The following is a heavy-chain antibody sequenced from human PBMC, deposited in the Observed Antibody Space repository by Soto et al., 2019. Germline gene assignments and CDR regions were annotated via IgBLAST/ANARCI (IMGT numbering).Heavy chain of an antibody. CDR2: IYPGDSDT. CDR3: ARQGRDCSGGSCYFVLQDYYYGMDV. J-gene: IGHJ6*02. Sequence: GESLKISCKGSGYSFTSYWIGWVRQMPGKGLEWMGIIYPGDSDTRYSPSFQGQVTISADKSISTAYLQWSSLKASDTAMYYCARQGRDCSGGSCYFVLQDYYYGMDVWGQGTTVTVSS. D-gene: IGHD2-15*01. V-gene: IGHV5-51*01. CDR1: GYSFTSYW.